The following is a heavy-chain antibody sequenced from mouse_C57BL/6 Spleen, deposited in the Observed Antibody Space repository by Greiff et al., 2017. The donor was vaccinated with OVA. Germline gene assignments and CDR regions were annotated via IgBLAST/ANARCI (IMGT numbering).Heavy chain of an antibody. Sequence: VQLVESGAELVRPGASVKLSCKASGYTFTDYYINWVKQRPGQGLEWIARIYPGSGNTYYNEKFKGKATLTAEKSSSTAYMQLSSLTSEDSAVYFCAREDYGSSYVARGYFDYWGQGTTLTVSS. CDR2: IYPGSGNT. CDR1: GYTFTDYY. CDR3: AREDYGSSYVARGYFDY. J-gene: IGHJ2*01. D-gene: IGHD1-1*01. V-gene: IGHV1-76*01.